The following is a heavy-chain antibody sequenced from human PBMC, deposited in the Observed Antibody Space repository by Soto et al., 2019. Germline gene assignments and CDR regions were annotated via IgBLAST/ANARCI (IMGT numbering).Heavy chain of an antibody. J-gene: IGHJ4*02. D-gene: IGHD2-15*01. CDR1: GFTFSSYG. V-gene: IGHV3-30*18. Sequence: PGGSLSLSCAASGFTFSSYGMHWVRQAPGKGLEWVAVISYDGSNKYYADSVKGRFTISRDNSKNTLYLQMNSLRAEDTAVYYCAKVPSPRDSGGSWGQGTLVTVSS. CDR3: AKVPSPRDSGGS. CDR2: ISYDGSNK.